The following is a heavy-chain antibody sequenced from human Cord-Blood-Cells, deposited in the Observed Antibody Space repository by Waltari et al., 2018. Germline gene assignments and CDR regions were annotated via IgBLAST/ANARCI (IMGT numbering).Heavy chain of an antibody. J-gene: IGHJ3*02. D-gene: IGHD3-10*01. CDR1: GGTFSSYA. V-gene: IGHV1-69*06. Sequence: QVQLVQSGAEVKKPGSSVKVSCKASGGTFSSYAISWVRQAPGQGLEWMGGIIPIFGTANYAQKFQGRVTITADKSTSTAYMELSSLRSEDTAVYYCARGWGLGTMVQGDDAFDIWGQGTMVTVSS. CDR2: IIPIFGTA. CDR3: ARGWGLGTMVQGDDAFDI.